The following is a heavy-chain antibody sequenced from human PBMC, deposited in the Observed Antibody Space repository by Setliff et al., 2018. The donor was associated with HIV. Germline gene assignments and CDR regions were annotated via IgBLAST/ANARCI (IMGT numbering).Heavy chain of an antibody. J-gene: IGHJ2*01. CDR3: ARGPDDSSGYSPWYFDL. D-gene: IGHD3-22*01. Sequence: PGGSLRLSCAASGFTFSLHAMTWVRQAPGKGLEWVSAISGSGGNTNYADPVKGRFTISRDNSKNTLYLQMNSLRAEDTAVYYCARGPDDSSGYSPWYFDLWGRGTLVTVSS. V-gene: IGHV3-23*01. CDR1: GFTFSLHA. CDR2: ISGSGGNT.